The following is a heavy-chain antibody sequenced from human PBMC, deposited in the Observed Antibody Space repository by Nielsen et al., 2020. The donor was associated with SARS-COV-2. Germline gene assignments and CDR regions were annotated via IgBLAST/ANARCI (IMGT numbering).Heavy chain of an antibody. CDR3: ARDWSIFVDYYGMDV. CDR2: ISAYNGNT. Sequence: ASVKVSCKASGYTFTSYGISWVRQAPGQGLEWMGWISAYNGNTNYAQKPQGRVTMTTDTSTSTAYMELRSLRSDDTAVYYCARDWSIFVDYYGMDVWGQGTTVTVSS. D-gene: IGHD3-3*01. CDR1: GYTFTSYG. J-gene: IGHJ6*02. V-gene: IGHV1-18*01.